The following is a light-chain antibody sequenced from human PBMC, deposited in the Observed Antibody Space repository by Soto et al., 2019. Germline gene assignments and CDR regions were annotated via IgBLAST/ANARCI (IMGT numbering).Light chain of an antibody. CDR2: AAS. J-gene: IGKJ4*01. CDR3: QQSDSTPLT. Sequence: DIQMTQSPSSLSASVGDRVTITCRASQSISSYLNWYQQKPGKAPKLLIYAASSLQSGVPSRFSGRGSRTDVTLTISSLQPEDFATYYCQQSDSTPLTFGGGTKVEIK. CDR1: QSISSY. V-gene: IGKV1-39*01.